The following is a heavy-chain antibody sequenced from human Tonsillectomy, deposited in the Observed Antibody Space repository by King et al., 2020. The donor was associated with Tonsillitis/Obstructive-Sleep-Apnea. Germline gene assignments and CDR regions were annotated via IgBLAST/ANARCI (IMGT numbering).Heavy chain of an antibody. CDR1: GFTFSSYA. CDR3: AKIQDEGLLWFGGPPGAFDI. D-gene: IGHD3-10*01. J-gene: IGHJ3*02. V-gene: IGHV3-23*04. CDR2: ISGRGGST. Sequence: VQLVESGGGLVQPGGSLRLSCAASGFTFSSYAMSWVRQAPGKGLEWVSAISGRGGSTDYADSVKGRFTISRDNSKNTLYLQMNSLRDEETAVNYSAKIQDEGLLWFGGPPGAFDIWGQGTMVTVSS.